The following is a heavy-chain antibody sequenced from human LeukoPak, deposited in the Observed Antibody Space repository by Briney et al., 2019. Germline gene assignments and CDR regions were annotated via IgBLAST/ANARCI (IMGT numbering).Heavy chain of an antibody. Sequence: GRSLRLSCAASGFTFSSYGMHWVRQAPGRGLEWVAVIWYDGSNKYYADSVKGRFTISRDNSKNTLYLQMNSLRAEDTAVYYCAREDGTAMASFYYYYYGMDVWGQGTTVTVSS. J-gene: IGHJ6*02. CDR2: IWYDGSNK. V-gene: IGHV3-33*08. D-gene: IGHD5-18*01. CDR1: GFTFSSYG. CDR3: AREDGTAMASFYYYYYGMDV.